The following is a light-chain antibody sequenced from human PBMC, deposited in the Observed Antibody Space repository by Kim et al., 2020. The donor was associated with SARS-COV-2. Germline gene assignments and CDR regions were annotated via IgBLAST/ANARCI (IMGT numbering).Light chain of an antibody. V-gene: IGKV3-20*01. CDR3: QQYGTSPPMYT. Sequence: GEGASRSCKASQSVGSNCLAWYQQRPGQAPRLLIYGASRRATGVADRFSGYRSGTEFTLSISRVEPDDFAVYYCQQYGTSPPMYTFGQGTKLEI. CDR2: GAS. CDR1: QSVGSNC. J-gene: IGKJ2*01.